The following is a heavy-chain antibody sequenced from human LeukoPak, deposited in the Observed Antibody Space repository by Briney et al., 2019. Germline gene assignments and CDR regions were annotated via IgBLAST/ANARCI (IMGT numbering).Heavy chain of an antibody. D-gene: IGHD6-13*01. CDR1: GYSISSGYY. CDR2: IYHSGST. Sequence: SETLSLTCTVSGYSISSGYYWGWIRQPPGKGLEWIGSIYHSGSTYYNPSLKSRVTISVDTSKNQFSLKLSSVTAADTAVYYCARESSSWSFFDYWGQGTLVTVSS. V-gene: IGHV4-38-2*02. CDR3: ARESSSWSFFDY. J-gene: IGHJ4*02.